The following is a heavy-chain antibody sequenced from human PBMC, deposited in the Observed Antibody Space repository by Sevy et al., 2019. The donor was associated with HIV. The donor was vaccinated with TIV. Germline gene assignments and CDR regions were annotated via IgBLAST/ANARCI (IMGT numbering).Heavy chain of an antibody. J-gene: IGHJ6*02. V-gene: IGHV4-39*01. CDR2: IYYSGST. Sequence: SETLSLTCTVSGGSISSSSYYWGWIRQPPGQGLEWIGSIYYSGSTYYNPSLKSRVTISVDTSKNQFSLKLSSVTAADTAVYYCARPKSYGDYSHEIYGMDVWGQGTTVTVSS. CDR1: GGSISSSSYY. CDR3: ARPKSYGDYSHEIYGMDV. D-gene: IGHD4-17*01.